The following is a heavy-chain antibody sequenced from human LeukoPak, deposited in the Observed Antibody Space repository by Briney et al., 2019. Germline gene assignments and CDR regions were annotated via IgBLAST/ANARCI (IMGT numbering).Heavy chain of an antibody. CDR1: GFIFSDSW. V-gene: IGHV3-7*03. CDR3: TTDRWYSADH. J-gene: IGHJ5*02. Sequence: GGSLRPSCTVSGFIFSDSWMAWIRQAPGKGLEWVAIIEKNGSGKNYVDSVKGRFIISRDNAKNSLFLQMDSLKVEDTAIYYCTTDRWYSADHWGQGTLVTVSS. CDR2: IEKNGSGK. D-gene: IGHD2-15*01.